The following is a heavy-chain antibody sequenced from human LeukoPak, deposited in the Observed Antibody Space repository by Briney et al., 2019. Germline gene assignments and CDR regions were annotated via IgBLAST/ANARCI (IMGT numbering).Heavy chain of an antibody. CDR3: AATGVWFGDSYFDY. Sequence: SVKVSCKASGFTFSSSAMQWVRQARGQRLEWIGGIVVGSGNTNYAQQFQERVTITRDMSTSTAYMEVSSLISEDTAVYYCAATGVWFGDSYFDYWGQGTLVTVSS. D-gene: IGHD3-10*01. J-gene: IGHJ4*02. CDR1: GFTFSSSA. V-gene: IGHV1-58*02. CDR2: IVVGSGNT.